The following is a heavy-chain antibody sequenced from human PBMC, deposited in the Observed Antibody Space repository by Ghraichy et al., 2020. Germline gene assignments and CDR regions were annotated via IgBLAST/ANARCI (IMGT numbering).Heavy chain of an antibody. CDR2: IYYSGST. D-gene: IGHD6-13*01. CDR1: GGSISSYY. V-gene: IGHV4-59*01. J-gene: IGHJ3*02. Sequence: SQTLSLTCTVSGGSISSYYWSWIRQPPGKGLEWIGYIYYSGSTNYNPSLKSRVTISVDTSKNQFSLKLSSVTAADTAVYYCARVGGLTSIAAAGTIAFDIWGQGTMVTVSS. CDR3: ARVGGLTSIAAAGTIAFDI.